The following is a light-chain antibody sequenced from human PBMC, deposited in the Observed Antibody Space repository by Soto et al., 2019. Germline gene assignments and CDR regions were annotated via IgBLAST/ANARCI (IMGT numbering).Light chain of an antibody. CDR3: CSYAGSSTFWV. CDR1: ISDVGTYNL. V-gene: IGLV2-23*01. CDR2: EGI. Sequence: QSALTQPASVSGSPGQSITISCTGTISDVGTYNLVSWYQQHPGKAPKLIIYEGIKRPSGVSNRFSGSKSGNTASLTVSGLQAEDEADYFCCSYAGSSTFWVFGGGTKVTVL. J-gene: IGLJ3*02.